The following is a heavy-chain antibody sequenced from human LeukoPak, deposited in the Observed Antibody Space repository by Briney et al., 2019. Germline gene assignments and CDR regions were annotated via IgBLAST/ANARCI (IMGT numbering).Heavy chain of an antibody. CDR3: AREVTTVTNENWFDP. CDR1: GGSISGYY. CDR2: IYYSGST. D-gene: IGHD4-17*01. Sequence: KTSEILSLTCTVSGGSISGYYWSWIRQPPGKGLEWIGYIYYSGSTNYNPSLKSRVTISVDTSKNQFSLKLSSVTAADTAVYYCAREVTTVTNENWFDPWGQGTLVTVSS. J-gene: IGHJ5*02. V-gene: IGHV4-59*01.